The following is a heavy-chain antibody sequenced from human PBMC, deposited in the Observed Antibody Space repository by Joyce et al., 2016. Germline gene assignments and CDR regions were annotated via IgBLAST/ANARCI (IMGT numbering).Heavy chain of an antibody. J-gene: IGHJ6*02. D-gene: IGHD1-14*01. V-gene: IGHV1-69*14. CDR3: ARGGTSSDHYFFYTLDV. Sequence: QVLLVQSGAAVKRPGSSLRVSCKSSGGDFSNYTVNWVRQAPGQRLEWMGGIIPFCGAAKYAEDFQGRVTFTADKSTRTAYLEMSSLTSADTAVYYCARGGTSSDHYFFYTLDVWGPGTTVIVSS. CDR1: GGDFSNYT. CDR2: IIPFCGAA.